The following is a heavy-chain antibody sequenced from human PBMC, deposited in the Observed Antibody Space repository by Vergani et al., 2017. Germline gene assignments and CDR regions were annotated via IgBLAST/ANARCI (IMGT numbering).Heavy chain of an antibody. CDR1: GGSFSGYY. V-gene: IGHV4-34*01. Sequence: QVQLQQLGAGLLKPSETLSLTCAVYGGSFSGYYWSWIRQPPGKGLEWIGEINHSGSTNYNPSLKSRVTISVDTSKNQFSLKLSSVTAADTAVYYCARGDSVVVVAADYWYFDLWGRGTLVTVSS. CDR2: INHSGST. CDR3: ARGDSVVVVAADYWYFDL. J-gene: IGHJ2*01. D-gene: IGHD2-15*01.